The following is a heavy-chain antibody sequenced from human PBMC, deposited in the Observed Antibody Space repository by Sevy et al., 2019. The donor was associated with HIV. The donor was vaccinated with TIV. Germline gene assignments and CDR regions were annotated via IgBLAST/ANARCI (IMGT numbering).Heavy chain of an antibody. D-gene: IGHD2-8*01. V-gene: IGHV3-15*01. CDR1: GFAFSDAW. CDR2: IKSKTDSGTR. CDR3: ACVIGTSDFDH. J-gene: IGHJ4*02. Sequence: GGSLRLSCAASGFAFSDAWMSWVRQAPGKGLEWVARIKSKTDSGTRDFAAPVKGRFSISRDDSKNMVYLQMTSLKDEDTGVYFCACVIGTSDFDHWGQGTLVTVSS.